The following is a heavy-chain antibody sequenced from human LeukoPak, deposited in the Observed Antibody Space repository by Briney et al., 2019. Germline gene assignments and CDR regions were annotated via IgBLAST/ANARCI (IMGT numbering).Heavy chain of an antibody. CDR3: AKDSFSSN. V-gene: IGHV3-23*01. CDR2: IINSGGST. J-gene: IGHJ4*02. Sequence: GGSLRLSCAASGFTFSNYAMNWVRQAPGKGLEWVSTIINSGGSTYYADSVKGRFTISRDSSKNTLYLQMNSLRDEDTAVYYCAKDSFSSNWGQGTLVTVSS. CDR1: GFTFSNYA.